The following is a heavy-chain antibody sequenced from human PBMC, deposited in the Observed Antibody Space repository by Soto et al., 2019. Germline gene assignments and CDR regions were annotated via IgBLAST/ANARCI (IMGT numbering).Heavy chain of an antibody. V-gene: IGHV3-30*18. J-gene: IGHJ1*01. D-gene: IGHD3-22*01. CDR2: ISYDGSNK. Sequence: QVQLVESGGGVVQPGRSLRLSCAASGFTFSSYGMHWVRQAPGKGLEWVAVISYDGSNKYYADSVKGRFTISRDNSKNTLYLQMNSLGAEDTAVYYCAKAPKYYYDSSGYLAGYFQHWGQGTLVTVSS. CDR1: GFTFSSYG. CDR3: AKAPKYYYDSSGYLAGYFQH.